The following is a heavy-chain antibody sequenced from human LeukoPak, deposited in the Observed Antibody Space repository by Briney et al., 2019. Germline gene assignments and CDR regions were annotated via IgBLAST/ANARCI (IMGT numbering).Heavy chain of an antibody. CDR2: IIPIFGTA. J-gene: IGHJ6*03. D-gene: IGHD3-10*01. V-gene: IGHV1-69*06. CDR1: GGTFSSYA. Sequence: GASVKVSCKASGGTFSSYAISWVRQAPGQGLEWMGGIIPIFGTANYAQKFRGRVTITADKSTRTAYMELSRLRSDDTAVYYCARSMVRGVIISWGMHVWGKGTTVTVSS. CDR3: ARSMVRGVIISWGMHV.